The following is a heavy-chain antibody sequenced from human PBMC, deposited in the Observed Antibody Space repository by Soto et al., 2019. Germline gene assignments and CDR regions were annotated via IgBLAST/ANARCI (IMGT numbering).Heavy chain of an antibody. CDR1: GFTFSNAW. Sequence: EVQLVESGGGLVKPGGSLRLSCAASGFTFSNAWMNWVRQAPGKGLEWVGRIKSKTDGGTTDYAAPVKGRFTISRDDSKNTLYLQMNSLKTEDTAVYYCTTVLQWLDYYYYYGMDVWGQGTTVTVSS. CDR2: IKSKTDGGTT. J-gene: IGHJ6*02. D-gene: IGHD6-19*01. V-gene: IGHV3-15*07. CDR3: TTVLQWLDYYYYYGMDV.